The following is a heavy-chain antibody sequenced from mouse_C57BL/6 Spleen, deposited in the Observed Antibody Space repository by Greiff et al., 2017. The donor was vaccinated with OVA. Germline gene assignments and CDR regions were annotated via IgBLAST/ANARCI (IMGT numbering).Heavy chain of an antibody. J-gene: IGHJ4*01. CDR3: TTGATVPLYYAMDY. V-gene: IGHV14-1*01. CDR1: GFNIKDYY. Sequence: VQLQQSGAELVRPGASVKLSCTASGFNIKDYYMHWVKQRPEQGLEWIGRIDPEDGDTEYAPKFQGKATMTADTSSNTAYLQLSSLTSEDTAVYYCTTGATVPLYYAMDYWGQGTSVTVSS. D-gene: IGHD1-1*01. CDR2: IDPEDGDT.